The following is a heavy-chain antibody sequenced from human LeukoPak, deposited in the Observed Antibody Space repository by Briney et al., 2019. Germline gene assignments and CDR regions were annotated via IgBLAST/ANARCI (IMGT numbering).Heavy chain of an antibody. J-gene: IGHJ5*02. Sequence: PGGSLRLSCAASGFTFSSYAMHWVRQAPGKGLEWVAVISYDGSNKYYADSVKGRFTISRDNSKNTLYLQMNSLRAEDMAVYYCARNSGYDFLGGMGNNWFDPWGQGTLVTVSS. D-gene: IGHD5-12*01. CDR3: ARNSGYDFLGGMGNNWFDP. V-gene: IGHV3-30*04. CDR1: GFTFSSYA. CDR2: ISYDGSNK.